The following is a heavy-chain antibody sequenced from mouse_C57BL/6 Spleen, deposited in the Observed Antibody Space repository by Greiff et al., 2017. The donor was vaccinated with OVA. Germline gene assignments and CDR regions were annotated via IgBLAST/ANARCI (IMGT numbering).Heavy chain of an antibody. CDR1: GFTFSSYG. Sequence: EVKVVESGGDLVKPGGSLKLSCAASGFTFSSYGMSWVRQTPDKRLEWVATISSGGSYTYYPDSVKGRFTISRDNAKNTLYLQMSSLKSEDTAMYYCARHGYGSSSRGYFDYWGQGTTLTVSS. CDR3: ARHGYGSSSRGYFDY. CDR2: ISSGGSYT. D-gene: IGHD1-1*01. J-gene: IGHJ2*01. V-gene: IGHV5-6*01.